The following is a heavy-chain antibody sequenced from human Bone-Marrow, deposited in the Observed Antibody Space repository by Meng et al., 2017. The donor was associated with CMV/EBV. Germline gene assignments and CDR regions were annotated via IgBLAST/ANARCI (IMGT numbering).Heavy chain of an antibody. CDR2: IYYSGST. Sequence: LRLSCTVSGGSISSGNYYWSWIRQHPGKGLEWIGYIYYSGSTSYNPSLKSRVTISVDTSKNQFSLKLSSVTAADTAVYYCARERIPAALNAFAIWGQGKRV. CDR3: ARERIPAALNAFAI. D-gene: IGHD2-2*01. V-gene: IGHV4-31*03. CDR1: GGSISSGNYY. J-gene: IGHJ3*02.